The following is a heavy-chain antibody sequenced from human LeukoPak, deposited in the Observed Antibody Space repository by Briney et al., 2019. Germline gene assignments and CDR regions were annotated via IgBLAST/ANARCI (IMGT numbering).Heavy chain of an antibody. CDR3: ATATVGGGFDY. CDR1: GFTVSNSY. J-gene: IGHJ4*02. CDR2: LYSGGAT. V-gene: IGHV3-66*01. Sequence: GGSLRLSSAASGFTVSNSYMSWVRQAPGKGLEWVSFLYSGGATSYVDFVKGRFTISRDNSKNTLHLQMNGLRAEDAALYYCATATVGGGFDYWGQGTLVAVSS. D-gene: IGHD1-26*01.